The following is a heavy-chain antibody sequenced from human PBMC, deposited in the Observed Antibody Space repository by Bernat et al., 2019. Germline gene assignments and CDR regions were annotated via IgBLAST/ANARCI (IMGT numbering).Heavy chain of an antibody. D-gene: IGHD2-21*01. J-gene: IGHJ4*02. CDR2: INVDNGNT. CDR1: GYTFMSYA. Sequence: QVQLVQSGAEVKKPGASVKVSCKASGYTFMSYAMHWVRQAPGQSLEWMGWINVDNGNTQYSQKFQGRFTFTRDTSATTAYMELSSLRSEDTAVYYCARVVGFFTFDFWGQGTLVTVSS. CDR3: ARVVGFFTFDF. V-gene: IGHV1-3*01.